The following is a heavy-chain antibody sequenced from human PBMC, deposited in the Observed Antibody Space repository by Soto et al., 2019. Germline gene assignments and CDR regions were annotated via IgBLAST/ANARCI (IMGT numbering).Heavy chain of an antibody. Sequence: EVQLVQSGAEVKKPGESLRISCKGSGYSFTSYWISWVRQMPGKGLEWMGRIDPSDSYTNYSPSFQGHVTISADKSISTAYLQWSSLKASDTAMYYCYKGYSSSWTMTTVTTDLYDYYGMDVW. CDR3: YKGYSSSWTMTTVTTDLYDYYGMDV. J-gene: IGHJ6*01. V-gene: IGHV5-10-1*01. CDR2: IDPSDSYT. CDR1: GYSFTSYW. D-gene: IGHD6-13*01.